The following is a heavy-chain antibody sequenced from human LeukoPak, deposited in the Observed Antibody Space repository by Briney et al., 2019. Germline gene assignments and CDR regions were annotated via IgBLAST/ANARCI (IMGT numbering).Heavy chain of an antibody. CDR1: GFTVSGNY. D-gene: IGHD6-13*01. V-gene: IGHV3-53*05. J-gene: IGHJ5*02. Sequence: GGSLRLSCAASGFTVSGNYMSWVRQPPGKGLEWVSVIYSGGITYYADSVKGRFTISRDNSKNTLYLQMNSLRAEDTAVYYCARDQNSSWSYNWFDPWGQGTLVTVSS. CDR2: IYSGGIT. CDR3: ARDQNSSWSYNWFDP.